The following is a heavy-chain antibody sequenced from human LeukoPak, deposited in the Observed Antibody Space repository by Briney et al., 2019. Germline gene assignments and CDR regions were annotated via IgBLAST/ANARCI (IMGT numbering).Heavy chain of an antibody. V-gene: IGHV4-34*01. CDR1: GGSFSGYY. CDR2: INHSGST. D-gene: IGHD3-10*01. Sequence: KPSETLSLTCAVYGGSFSGYYWSWIRQPPGKGLEWIGEINHSGSTNYNPSLKSRVTISVDTSKNQFSLKLSSVTAADTAVYYCAGAPITMVRGGPFDYWGQGTLVTVSS. CDR3: AGAPITMVRGGPFDY. J-gene: IGHJ4*02.